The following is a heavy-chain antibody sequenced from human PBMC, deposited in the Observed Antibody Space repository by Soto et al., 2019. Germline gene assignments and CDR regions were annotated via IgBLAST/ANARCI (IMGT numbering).Heavy chain of an antibody. J-gene: IGHJ6*02. CDR2: IYHSGST. CDR3: ARGEGYCSSTSCYNAYYYYYDMDV. V-gene: IGHV4-4*02. CDR1: GGSISSSNW. D-gene: IGHD2-2*02. Sequence: SETLSLTCAVSGGSISSSNWWRWVRPPPGKGLEWLGEIYHSGSTNYNPSLKSRVTISVDKSKNQFSLKLSSVTAADTAVYYCARGEGYCSSTSCYNAYYYYYDMDVWGQGTTVTVSS.